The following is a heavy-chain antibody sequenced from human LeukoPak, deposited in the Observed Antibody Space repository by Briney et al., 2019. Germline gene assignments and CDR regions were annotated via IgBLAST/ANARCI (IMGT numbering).Heavy chain of an antibody. CDR2: ISASDGTT. D-gene: IGHD4-17*01. J-gene: IGHJ4*02. CDR1: GYSFSIYG. V-gene: IGHV1-18*01. CDR3: ARCGAAVTTHFSH. Sequence: AASVKVSCKASGYSFSIYGITWARQAPGQGLAYLGWISASDGTTNYAQKVQDRVTMTTDTSTSTAYLELRSLRSEDTAVYYCARCGAAVTTHFSHWGQGTLVTVSS.